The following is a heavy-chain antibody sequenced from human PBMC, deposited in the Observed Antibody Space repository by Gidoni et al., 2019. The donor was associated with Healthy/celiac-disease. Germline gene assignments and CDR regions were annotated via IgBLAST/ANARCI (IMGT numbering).Heavy chain of an antibody. CDR3: ARVDYYDSSGYYSQYFQH. Sequence: GLEWVSVIYSGGSTYYADSVKGRFTSSRDNSKNTLYLQMNSLRAEDTAVYYCARVDYYDSSGYYSQYFQHWGQGTLVTVSS. D-gene: IGHD3-22*01. CDR2: IYSGGST. J-gene: IGHJ1*01. V-gene: IGHV3-53*01.